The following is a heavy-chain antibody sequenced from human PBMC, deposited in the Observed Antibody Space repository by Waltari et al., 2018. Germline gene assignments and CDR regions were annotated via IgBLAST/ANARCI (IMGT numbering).Heavy chain of an antibody. J-gene: IGHJ4*02. CDR3: ARDLYDSRVPGDYFDY. CDR1: GYTFTGYY. V-gene: IGHV1-2*02. D-gene: IGHD3-16*01. Sequence: QVHLVQSGAEVRKPGASVKVSCKGSGYTFTGYYIQWLRQAPGQGLEWMGWIDPNTGGTKLAQKFQGRVTMTRDTSINTVYMELSSLGSDDTAVYYCARDLYDSRVPGDYFDYWGQGTLVTGSS. CDR2: IDPNTGGT.